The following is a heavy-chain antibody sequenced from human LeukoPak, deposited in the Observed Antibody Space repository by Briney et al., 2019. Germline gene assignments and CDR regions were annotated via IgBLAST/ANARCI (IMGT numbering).Heavy chain of an antibody. V-gene: IGHV3-23*01. CDR3: AKTRPLDSSSWSHGDY. Sequence: QAGGSLRLSCAASGFTFSSYAMSWVRQAPGKGLEWVSAISGSGDNTYYGDSVKGRFTISRDNSKNTLYLQMNSLRAEDTALYYCAKTRPLDSSSWSHGDYWGQGTLVTVSS. CDR1: GFTFSSYA. J-gene: IGHJ4*02. CDR2: ISGSGDNT. D-gene: IGHD6-13*01.